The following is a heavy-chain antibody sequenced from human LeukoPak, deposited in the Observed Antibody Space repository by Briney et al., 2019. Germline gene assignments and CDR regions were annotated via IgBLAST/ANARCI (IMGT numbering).Heavy chain of an antibody. Sequence: PSETLSLTCAVYGGSFSGYYWSWIRQHPGKGLEWIGYIYYSGSTYYNPSLKSRVTISVDTSKNQFSLKLSSVTAADTAVYYCASYEFYGMDVWGQGTTVTVSS. D-gene: IGHD5-12*01. V-gene: IGHV4-31*11. J-gene: IGHJ6*02. CDR3: ASYEFYGMDV. CDR1: GGSFSGYY. CDR2: IYYSGST.